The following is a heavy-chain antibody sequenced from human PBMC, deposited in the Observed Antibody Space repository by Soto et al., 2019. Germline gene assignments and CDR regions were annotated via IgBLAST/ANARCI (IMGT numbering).Heavy chain of an antibody. CDR2: IIPIFGTA. CDR3: ARAPLEQLAYYYYGMDV. CDR1: GGTFSSYA. J-gene: IGHJ6*02. D-gene: IGHD6-6*01. V-gene: IGHV1-69*13. Sequence: WASVKVSCKASGGTFSSYAISWVRQAPGQGLEWMGGIIPIFGTANYAQKFQGRVTITADESTSTAYMELSSLRSEDTAVYYCARAPLEQLAYYYYGMDVWGQGTTVTVSS.